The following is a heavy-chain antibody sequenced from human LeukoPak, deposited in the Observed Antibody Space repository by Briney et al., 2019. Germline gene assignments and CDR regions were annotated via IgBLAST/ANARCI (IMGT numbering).Heavy chain of an antibody. V-gene: IGHV3-7*01. J-gene: IGHJ3*02. CDR1: GFTFSSYA. D-gene: IGHD3-9*01. CDR2: IKQDGSEK. CDR3: ARDWYDNSDAFDI. Sequence: GGSLRLSCAASGFTFSSYAMHWVRQAPGKGLEWVANIKQDGSEKYYVDSVKGRFTISRDNAKNSLYLHMNNLRAEDTAVYYCARDWYDNSDAFDIWGQGTMVTVSS.